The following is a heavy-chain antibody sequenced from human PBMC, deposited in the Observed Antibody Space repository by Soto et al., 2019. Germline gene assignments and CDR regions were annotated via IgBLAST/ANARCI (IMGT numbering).Heavy chain of an antibody. Sequence: QVQLQESGPGLVKPSQTLSLTCTVSGGSISSGDYYWSWIRQPPGKGLEWIGYIYYSGSTYYNPSLESRVTIAVDTSKNPFALKLSSVTAADTAVYYCARDEMATSGGFDYWGQGTLVTVSS. CDR3: ARDEMATSGGFDY. CDR1: GGSISSGDYY. D-gene: IGHD5-12*01. J-gene: IGHJ4*02. CDR2: IYYSGST. V-gene: IGHV4-30-4*01.